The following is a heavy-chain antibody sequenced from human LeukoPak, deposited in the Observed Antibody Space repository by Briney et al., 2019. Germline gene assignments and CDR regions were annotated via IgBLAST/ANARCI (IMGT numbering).Heavy chain of an antibody. J-gene: IGHJ3*02. D-gene: IGHD5-18*01. CDR1: GYTFTSYY. CDR3: ARDRGYDAFDI. CDR2: INPTGGST. Sequence: ASVKVSCKASGYTFTSYYMHWVRQAPGQGLEWMGLINPTGGSTGYAQKFQGRVTMTRDMSTSTVYMELSSLRSEDTAVYYCARDRGYDAFDIWGQGTMVTVSS. V-gene: IGHV1-46*01.